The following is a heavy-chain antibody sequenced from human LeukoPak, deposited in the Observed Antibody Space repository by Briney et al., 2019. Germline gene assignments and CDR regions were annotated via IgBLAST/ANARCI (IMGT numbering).Heavy chain of an antibody. CDR3: AKDALPFVPNPNHAYGMDV. CDR2: ISWDGGST. CDR1: GFTFDDYA. J-gene: IGHJ6*02. Sequence: GGSLRLSCAASGFTFDDYAMHWVRQAPGKGLGWVSLISWDGGSTYYADSVKGRFTISRDNSKNSLYLQMNSLRAEDTALYYCAKDALPFVPNPNHAYGMDVWGQGTTVTISS. V-gene: IGHV3-43D*03. D-gene: IGHD1-14*01.